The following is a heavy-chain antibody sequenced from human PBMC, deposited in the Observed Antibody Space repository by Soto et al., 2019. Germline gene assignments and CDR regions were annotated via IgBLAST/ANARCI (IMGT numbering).Heavy chain of an antibody. CDR3: ARWTQTGDPVLDAFDI. V-gene: IGHV1-2*04. D-gene: IGHD7-27*01. J-gene: IGHJ3*02. CDR2: INPNSGGT. Sequence: ASVKVSCKASGYTFTGYYMHWVRQAPGQGLEWMGWINPNSGGTNYAQKFQGWVTMTRDTSISTAYMELSRLRSDDTAVYYCARWTQTGDPVLDAFDIWGQGTMVTVSS. CDR1: GYTFTGYY.